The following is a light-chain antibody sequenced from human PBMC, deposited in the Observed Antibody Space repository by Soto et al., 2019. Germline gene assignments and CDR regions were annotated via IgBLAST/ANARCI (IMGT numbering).Light chain of an antibody. CDR2: SVS. Sequence: QSVLTQPASVSGSPGQSITISCSGTSSDIGAYDHVAWFQQFPGKTPKLVIYSVSNRPSGVSYRFSGSKSGNTASLTISGLQADDEADYYCISYTVSGSYVFGPGTKVTVL. CDR3: ISYTVSGSYV. V-gene: IGLV2-14*01. J-gene: IGLJ1*01. CDR1: SSDIGAYDH.